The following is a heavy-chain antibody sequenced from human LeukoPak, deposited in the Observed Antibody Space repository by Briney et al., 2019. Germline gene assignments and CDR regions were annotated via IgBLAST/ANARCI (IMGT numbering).Heavy chain of an antibody. CDR3: ARGNYYGSQNDY. J-gene: IGHJ4*02. V-gene: IGHV1-2*02. CDR1: GYTFTDYY. D-gene: IGHD3-10*01. Sequence: ASVKVSCKASGYTFTDYYMHWVRQAPGQRLEWMGWISPNSGGTNYAQKFQGRVTMTRDTSINTAYMELSRLISDDTAVYYCARGNYYGSQNDYWGQGTLVTVSS. CDR2: ISPNSGGT.